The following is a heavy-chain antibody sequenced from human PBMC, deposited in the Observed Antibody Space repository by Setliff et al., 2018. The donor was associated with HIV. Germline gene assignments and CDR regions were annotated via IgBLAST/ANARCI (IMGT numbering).Heavy chain of an antibody. D-gene: IGHD3-16*01. V-gene: IGHV6-1*01. J-gene: IGHJ4*02. Sequence: PSETLSLTCAIPGDSVSRINTAWNWIRQSPSRGLEWLGRTYYRSKWYNDYAVSVKSRITINPDTSKNQFSLQLNSVTPEDTAVYYCARDLGAANAWGQGTLVTVSS. CDR3: ARDLGAANA. CDR2: TYYRSKWYN. CDR1: GDSVSRINTA.